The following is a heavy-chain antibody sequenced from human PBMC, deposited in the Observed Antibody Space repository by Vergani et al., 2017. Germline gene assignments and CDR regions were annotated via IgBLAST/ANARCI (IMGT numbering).Heavy chain of an antibody. V-gene: IGHV3-33*01. CDR1: GFTFSSYG. J-gene: IGHJ6*02. CDR3: ARDRRNVLSEAAAMEPYYGMDV. Sequence: QVQLVESGGGVVQPGRSLRLSCAASGFTFSSYGMHWVRQAPGKGLAWVAVIWYDGSNKYYADSVKGRFTISRDNSKNTLYLQMNSLRAEDTAVYYCARDRRNVLSEAAAMEPYYGMDVWGQGTTVTVSS. D-gene: IGHD6-13*01. CDR2: IWYDGSNK.